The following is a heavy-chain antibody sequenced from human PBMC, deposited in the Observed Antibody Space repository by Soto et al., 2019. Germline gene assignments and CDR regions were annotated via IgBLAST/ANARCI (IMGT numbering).Heavy chain of an antibody. CDR1: GFTVSSNY. J-gene: IGHJ3*02. V-gene: IGHV3-66*01. CDR3: ASPLNPWSYAFEI. D-gene: IGHD2-8*01. CDR2: IYTGGST. Sequence: EVQLVESGGGLVQPGGSLRLSCAASGFTVSSNYMSWVRQAPGKGLEWVSVIYTGGSTYYADSVKGRFTISRDNSKNTLYLQMNSLRAEDTAVYYCASPLNPWSYAFEICVQGTMVTVS.